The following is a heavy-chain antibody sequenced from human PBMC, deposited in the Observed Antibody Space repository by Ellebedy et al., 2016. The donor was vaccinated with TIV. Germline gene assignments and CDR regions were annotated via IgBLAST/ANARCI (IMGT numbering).Heavy chain of an antibody. CDR1: GYTFTSYG. CDR2: ISAYNGNT. CDR3: ARDPSVNDYGDPRWFDP. Sequence: VSVKVSCKASGYTFTSYGISWVRQAPGQGLEWMGWISAYNGNTNYAQKLQGRVTMTTDTSTSTAYMELRSLRSDDTAVYYCARDPSVNDYGDPRWFDPWGQGTLVTVSS. V-gene: IGHV1-18*01. J-gene: IGHJ5*02. D-gene: IGHD4-17*01.